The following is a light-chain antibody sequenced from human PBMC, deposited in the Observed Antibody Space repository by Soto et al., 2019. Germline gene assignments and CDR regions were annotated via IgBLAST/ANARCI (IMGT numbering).Light chain of an antibody. V-gene: IGLV2-14*01. CDR2: GVT. J-gene: IGLJ2*01. Sequence: QSALTQPASVSGSPGQSITISCTGTSSDVGGYNYVSWYQQHPGKAPKFMIYGVTNRPSGVSNRFSGSKSGNTASLTISGLQAEDEADYYCSSYTSSSTLSVVLGGGTKLTVL. CDR1: SSDVGGYNY. CDR3: SSYTSSSTLSVV.